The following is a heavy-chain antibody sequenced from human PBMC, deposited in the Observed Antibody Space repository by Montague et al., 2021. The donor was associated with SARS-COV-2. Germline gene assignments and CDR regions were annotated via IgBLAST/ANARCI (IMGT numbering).Heavy chain of an antibody. CDR2: IYDSGNV. CDR1: GGSISNYY. J-gene: IGHJ6*02. Sequence: SETLSLTCAVSGGSISNYYWSWIRQPPGRGLEWIAYIYDSGNVDYNPSLKSRVTILVDTSKNQFSLKLSSVTAVDTAVYYCAAQTEYYYYSLDVRGQGTTATVS. V-gene: IGHV4-59*08. CDR3: AAQTEYYYYSLDV.